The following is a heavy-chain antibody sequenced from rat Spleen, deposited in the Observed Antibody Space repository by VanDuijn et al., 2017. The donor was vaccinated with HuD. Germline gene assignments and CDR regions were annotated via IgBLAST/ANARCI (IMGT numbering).Heavy chain of an antibody. V-gene: IGHV5-7*01. J-gene: IGHJ2*01. CDR1: GFTFSDYN. CDR3: TRGYYFDY. CDR2: ISYEGSTT. Sequence: EVQLVESGGGLVQPGRSLKLSCAASGFTFSDYNMVWVRQAPTKGLEWVASISYEGSTTYYRDSVKGRFTISRDNAKSTLYLQMGSLRSEDTATYYCTRGYYFDYWGQGVMVTVSS.